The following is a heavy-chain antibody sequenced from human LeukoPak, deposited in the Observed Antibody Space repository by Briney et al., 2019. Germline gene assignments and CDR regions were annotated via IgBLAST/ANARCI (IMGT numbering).Heavy chain of an antibody. CDR3: ATVKRRIWSGDF. V-gene: IGHV3-15*07. J-gene: IGHJ4*02. D-gene: IGHD3-10*01. CDR1: GLTFNNAW. CDR2: VKSKADGGSI. Sequence: PGGSLRLSCAASGLTFNNAWMNWVRQAPGKGLEWVGRVKSKADGGSIDYGAPVKGRFTISRDDSKNTLYLQMNSLNTEDTAVYLCATVKRRIWSGDFWGRGTLVTVSS.